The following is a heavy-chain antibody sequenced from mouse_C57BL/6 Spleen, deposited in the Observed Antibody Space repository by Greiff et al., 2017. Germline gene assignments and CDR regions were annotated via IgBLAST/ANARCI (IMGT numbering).Heavy chain of an antibody. CDR3: TTEIYYVNLFDY. V-gene: IGHV1-15*01. Sequence: QVQLQQSGAELVRPGASVTLSCKASGYTFTDYEMHWVKQTPVHGLEWIGAIDPETGGTAYNQKFKGKAIVTADKSSSTAYMELRSLTSEDSAVYCCTTEIYYVNLFDYWGQGTTLTVSS. CDR2: IDPETGGT. CDR1: GYTFTDYE. D-gene: IGHD2-1*01. J-gene: IGHJ2*01.